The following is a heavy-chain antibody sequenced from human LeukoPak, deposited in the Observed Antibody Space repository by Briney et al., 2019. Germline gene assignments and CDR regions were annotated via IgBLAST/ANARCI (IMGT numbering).Heavy chain of an antibody. D-gene: IGHD1-1*01. Sequence: ASVKVSCKASGYTFTGYYMHWVRQAPGQGLEWMGWINLNSGGTNYAQKFQGRVTMTRDTSISTAYMELSRLRSDDTAVYYCARGYNWNDEGFDPWGQGTLVTVSS. CDR2: INLNSGGT. CDR1: GYTFTGYY. V-gene: IGHV1-2*02. J-gene: IGHJ5*02. CDR3: ARGYNWNDEGFDP.